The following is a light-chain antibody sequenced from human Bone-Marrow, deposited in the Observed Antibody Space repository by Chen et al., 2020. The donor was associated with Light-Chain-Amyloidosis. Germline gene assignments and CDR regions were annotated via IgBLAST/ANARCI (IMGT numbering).Light chain of an antibody. J-gene: IGLJ3*02. CDR2: INN. CDR3: ATWDDSLNQGV. Sequence: QSVLTQPPSASGTPGQRVIISCSGSSANIGSNPVNWYQQLPGTAPKLLVYINNTRPSGVPDRFSGSKSGTSASLAISGLQSDDEAGYYCATWDDSLNQGVFGGGTKLTVL. V-gene: IGLV1-44*01. CDR1: SANIGSNP.